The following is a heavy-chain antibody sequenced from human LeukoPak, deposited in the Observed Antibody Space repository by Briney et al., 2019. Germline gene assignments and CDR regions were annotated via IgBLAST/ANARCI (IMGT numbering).Heavy chain of an antibody. V-gene: IGHV3-48*03. J-gene: IGHJ4*02. Sequence: GGSLRLSCAASGFTFSSYEMHWVRQAPGKGLEWVSYISSSGSTIYYADSVKGRFTISRDNAKNSLYLQMNSLRAEDTAVYYCARGEWFGVRHHDYWGQGTLVTVSS. CDR2: ISSSGSTI. CDR1: GFTFSSYE. CDR3: ARGEWFGVRHHDY. D-gene: IGHD3-10*01.